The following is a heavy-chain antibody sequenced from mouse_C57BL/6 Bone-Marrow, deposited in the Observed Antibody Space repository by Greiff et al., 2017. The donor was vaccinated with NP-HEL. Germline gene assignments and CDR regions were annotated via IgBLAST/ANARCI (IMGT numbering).Heavy chain of an antibody. J-gene: IGHJ4*01. CDR3: ARTNWDYAMDY. Sequence: LQQSGASVKISCKASGYAFSSYWMNWVKQRPGKGLEWIGQIYPGDGDTNYNGKFKGKATLTADKSSSTAYMQLSSLTSEDSAVYFCARTNWDYAMDYWGQGTSVTVSS. D-gene: IGHD4-1*01. V-gene: IGHV1-80*01. CDR2: IYPGDGDT. CDR1: GYAFSSYW.